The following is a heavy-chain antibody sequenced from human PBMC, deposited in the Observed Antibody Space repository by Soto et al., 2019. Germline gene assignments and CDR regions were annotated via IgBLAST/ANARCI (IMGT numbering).Heavy chain of an antibody. J-gene: IGHJ6*02. CDR2: IWYDGSNK. D-gene: IGHD6-13*01. V-gene: IGHV3-33*01. CDR3: ARDRGLAAAGSYYYYGMDV. Sequence: QVQLVESGGGVVQPGRSLRLSCAASGFTFSSYGMHWVRQAPGKGLEWVAVIWYDGSNKYYADSVKGRFTISRDNSKNTLYLQMNSLRAEDTAVYYCARDRGLAAAGSYYYYGMDVWGQGTTVTVSS. CDR1: GFTFSSYG.